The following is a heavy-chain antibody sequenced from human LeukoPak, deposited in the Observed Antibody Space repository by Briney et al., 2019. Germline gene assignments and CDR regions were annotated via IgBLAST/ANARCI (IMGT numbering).Heavy chain of an antibody. CDR2: ISGSGGST. V-gene: IGHV3-23*01. D-gene: IGHD3-9*01. J-gene: IGHJ4*02. CDR1: GFTFSSYA. Sequence: GGSLRLSCAASGFTFSSYAMSWVRQAPGKGLEWVSTISGSGGSTYYADSVRGRFTISRDNSKNTLSLQMNSLRAEDTAVYYCAKMGPRYFDWSVDFWGQGTLVTDSS. CDR3: AKMGPRYFDWSVDF.